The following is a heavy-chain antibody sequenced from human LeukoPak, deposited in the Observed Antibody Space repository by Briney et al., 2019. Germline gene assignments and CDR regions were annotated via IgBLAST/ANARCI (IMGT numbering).Heavy chain of an antibody. CDR2: INHSGST. D-gene: IGHD6-19*01. Sequence: SETLSLTCAVYGGSFSGYYWSWIRQPPGKGLEWIGEINHSGSTNYNPSLKSRVTISVDTSKNQFSLKLSSVTAADTAVYYCARRQGYSSGWLNYWGQGTLVTVSS. CDR3: ARRQGYSSGWLNY. CDR1: GGSFSGYY. J-gene: IGHJ4*02. V-gene: IGHV4-34*01.